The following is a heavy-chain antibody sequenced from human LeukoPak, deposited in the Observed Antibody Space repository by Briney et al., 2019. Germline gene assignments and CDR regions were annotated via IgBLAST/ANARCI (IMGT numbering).Heavy chain of an antibody. Sequence: ASVKVSCKASGYTFTSYGINWVRRAPGQGLEWMGWISAYNGNTNYAQKLQGRVTMTTDTSTNTAYMELRSPRSDDTAVYYCARDRSESDYWGQGTLVTVSS. CDR3: ARDRSESDY. CDR1: GYTFTSYG. J-gene: IGHJ4*02. V-gene: IGHV1-18*01. CDR2: ISAYNGNT.